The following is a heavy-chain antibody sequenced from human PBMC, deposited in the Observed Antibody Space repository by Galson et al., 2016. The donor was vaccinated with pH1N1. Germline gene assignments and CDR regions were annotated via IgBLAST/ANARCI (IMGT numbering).Heavy chain of an antibody. J-gene: IGHJ3*02. V-gene: IGHV5-51*01. CDR1: GYRFTNSW. D-gene: IGHD4-17*01. CDR3: ARQNDYGDYRGDAFDI. Sequence: QSGAEVKKPGESLKISCKGSGYRFTNSWIGWVRQMPGKGLEWMGIIYLGGSLIRYRPSFQGQVTISADKSVNIVYLEWVSLKASDTATYYCARQNDYGDYRGDAFDIWGQGTMVTVSS. CDR2: IYLGGSLI.